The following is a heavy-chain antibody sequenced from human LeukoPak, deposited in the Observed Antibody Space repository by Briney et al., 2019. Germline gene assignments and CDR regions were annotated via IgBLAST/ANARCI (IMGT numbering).Heavy chain of an antibody. CDR2: INPNSGGT. V-gene: IGHV1-2*02. CDR3: ARAGSLYCSGGSCYSLPGDY. J-gene: IGHJ4*02. CDR1: GYTFTGYY. Sequence: ASVKASCKASGYTFTGYYMHWVRQAPGQGLEWMGWINPNSGGTNYAQKFQGRVTMTRDTAISTAYMELSRLRSDDTAVYYCARAGSLYCSGGSCYSLPGDYWGQGTLVTVSS. D-gene: IGHD2-15*01.